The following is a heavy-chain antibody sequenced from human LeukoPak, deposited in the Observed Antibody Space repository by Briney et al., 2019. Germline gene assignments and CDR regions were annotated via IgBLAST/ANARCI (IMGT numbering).Heavy chain of an antibody. CDR3: ARWQAVVGFDY. CDR1: GFTFSSYS. V-gene: IGHV3-21*01. CDR2: ISSSSSYI. D-gene: IGHD4-23*01. Sequence: GGSLRLSCAASGFTFSSYSMNWVRQAPGKGLEWVSSISSSSSYIYYADSVKGRFTISRDNAKNSLYLQMNSLRAEDTAAYYCARWQAVVGFDYWGQGTLVTVSS. J-gene: IGHJ4*02.